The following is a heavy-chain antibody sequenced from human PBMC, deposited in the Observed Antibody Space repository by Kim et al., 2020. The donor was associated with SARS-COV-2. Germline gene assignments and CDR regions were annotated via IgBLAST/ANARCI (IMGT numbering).Heavy chain of an antibody. CDR3: ASSGIAAAGRRTYYYYGMDV. Sequence: GGSLRLSCAASGFTFSSYEMNWVRQAPGKGLEWVSYISSSGSTIYYADSVKGRFTISRDNAKNSLYLQMNSLRAEDTAVYYCASSGIAAAGRRTYYYYGMDVWGQGTTVTVSS. D-gene: IGHD6-13*01. V-gene: IGHV3-48*03. J-gene: IGHJ6*02. CDR1: GFTFSSYE. CDR2: ISSSGSTI.